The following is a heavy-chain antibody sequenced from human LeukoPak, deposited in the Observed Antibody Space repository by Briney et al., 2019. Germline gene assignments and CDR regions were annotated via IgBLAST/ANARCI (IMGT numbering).Heavy chain of an antibody. J-gene: IGHJ5*02. CDR2: IYYSGST. D-gene: IGHD3-10*01. CDR3: ARAPVGRWFDP. V-gene: IGHV4-59*08. CDR1: GGSISSYY. Sequence: SETLSLTCTVSGGSISSYYWSWIRQPPGKGLEWIGYIYYSGSTNYNPSLKSRVTISVDTSKNQFSLKLSSVTAADTAVYYCARAPVGRWFDPWGQGTLVTVSS.